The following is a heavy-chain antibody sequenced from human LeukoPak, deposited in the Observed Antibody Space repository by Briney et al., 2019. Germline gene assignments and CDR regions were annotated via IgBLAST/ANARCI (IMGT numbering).Heavy chain of an antibody. D-gene: IGHD3-22*01. V-gene: IGHV4-39*01. CDR3: ARQGAVVRGYYYFSGMDV. CDR2: IYHRGST. Sequence: SETLSLNCTVSGVSIISYKYYWGWIRQPPGKGLEWLGSIYHRGSTYYNPSLQSRLTISVDTSKNLFSLRLTSVTAADTAVYYCARQGAVVRGYYYFSGMDVWGQGTTVAVSS. CDR1: GVSIISYKYY. J-gene: IGHJ6*02.